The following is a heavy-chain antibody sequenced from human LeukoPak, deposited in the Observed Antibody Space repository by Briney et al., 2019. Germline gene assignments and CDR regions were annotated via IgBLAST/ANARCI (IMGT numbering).Heavy chain of an antibody. CDR3: ARMGKIAVADDAFDI. CDR2: IIPIFGTA. Sequence: GASVTVSCKASGGTFSSYAISWVRQAPGQGLEWMGGIIPIFGTANYAQKFQGRVTITADESTSTAYMELSSLRSEDTAVYYCARMGKIAVADDAFDIWGQGTMVTVSS. D-gene: IGHD6-19*01. J-gene: IGHJ3*02. V-gene: IGHV1-69*13. CDR1: GGTFSSYA.